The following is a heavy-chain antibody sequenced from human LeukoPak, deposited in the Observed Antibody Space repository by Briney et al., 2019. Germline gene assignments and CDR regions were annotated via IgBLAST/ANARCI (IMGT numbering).Heavy chain of an antibody. CDR2: IYYSGST. V-gene: IGHV4-39*07. Sequence: PSETLSLTCTVSGDSISSSGHYWGWIRQPPGKGLEWIGTIYYSGSTYYNPSLKSRVTISVDTSKNQFSLKLSSVTAADTAVYYCARDRTTYDYVWGSYIYWGQGTLVTVSS. CDR1: GDSISSSGHY. D-gene: IGHD3-16*01. CDR3: ARDRTTYDYVWGSYIY. J-gene: IGHJ4*02.